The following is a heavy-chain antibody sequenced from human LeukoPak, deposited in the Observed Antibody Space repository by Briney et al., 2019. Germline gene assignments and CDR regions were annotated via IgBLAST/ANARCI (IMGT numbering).Heavy chain of an antibody. Sequence: SETLSLTCTASGGSISSYYWSWIRQPPGKGLEWIGYIYYSGSTNYNPSLNSRVTISVDTSKNQFSLKLSSVTAADTAVYYCAREGYTAMVIDYWGQGTLVTVSS. CDR2: IYYSGST. CDR3: AREGYTAMVIDY. J-gene: IGHJ4*02. V-gene: IGHV4-59*01. D-gene: IGHD5-18*01. CDR1: GGSISSYY.